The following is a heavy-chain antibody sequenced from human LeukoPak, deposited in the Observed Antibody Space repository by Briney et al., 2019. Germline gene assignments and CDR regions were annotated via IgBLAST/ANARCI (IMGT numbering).Heavy chain of an antibody. Sequence: GASVKVSCKASGYTFTVYYMHWVRQAPGQGLEWMGWINPNSGGTNYAQKFQGWVTITRDTSASTAYMELSSLRSEDTAVYYCARDGDVLWKQESRTQLGLYYFDYWGQGTLVTVSS. CDR1: GYTFTVYY. D-gene: IGHD5-18*01. CDR3: ARDGDVLWKQESRTQLGLYYFDY. J-gene: IGHJ4*02. CDR2: INPNSGGT. V-gene: IGHV1-2*04.